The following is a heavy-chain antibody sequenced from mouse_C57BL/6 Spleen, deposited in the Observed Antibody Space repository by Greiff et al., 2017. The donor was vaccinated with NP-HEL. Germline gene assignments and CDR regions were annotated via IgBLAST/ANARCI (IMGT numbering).Heavy chain of an antibody. CDR1: GYTFTDYY. CDR2: INPNNGGT. J-gene: IGHJ2*01. Sequence: EVQLQQSGPELVKPGASVKISCKASGYTFTDYYMNWVKQSHGKSLEWIGDINPNNGGTSYNQKFKGKATLTVDKSSSTAYMELRSLTSEDSAVYYCARQGEGVFDYWGQGTTLTVSS. V-gene: IGHV1-26*01. CDR3: ARQGEGVFDY.